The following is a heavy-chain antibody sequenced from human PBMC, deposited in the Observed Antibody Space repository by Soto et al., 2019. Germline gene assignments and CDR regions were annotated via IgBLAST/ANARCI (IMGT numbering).Heavy chain of an antibody. J-gene: IGHJ5*02. CDR3: TSSFLTLPDA. V-gene: IGHV3-49*03. CDR2: IRSKAYGGTT. CDR1: GFTFGDYT. D-gene: IGHD1-26*01. Sequence: PGGSLRLSCTASGFTFGDYTMSWFRHAPGKGLEWVGFIRSKAYGGTTEYAASVKGRFTISRDDSKSIAYLQMNSLKTEDTAVYYCTSSFLTLPDAWGQGTLVTVSS.